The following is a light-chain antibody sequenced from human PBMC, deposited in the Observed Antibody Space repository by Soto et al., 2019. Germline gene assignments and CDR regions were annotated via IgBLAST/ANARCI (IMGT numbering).Light chain of an antibody. Sequence: EIVLRQSPGTLSLSPGERATLSCRASQTFSNSFLSWFQQLPAQAPSLLIYRASMRDPGIPDRFRGSGSGTDFTLTLSTLELEDFAVYYCQQCGSSSTFGQGTRLEIK. CDR3: QQCGSSST. V-gene: IGKV3-20*01. J-gene: IGKJ5*01. CDR1: QTFSNSF. CDR2: RAS.